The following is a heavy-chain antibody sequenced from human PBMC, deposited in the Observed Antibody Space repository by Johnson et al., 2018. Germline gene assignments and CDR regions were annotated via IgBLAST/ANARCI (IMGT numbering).Heavy chain of an antibody. J-gene: IGHJ4*02. V-gene: IGHV3-23*04. CDR2: ISGGGGST. CDR1: GFTFGDYG. D-gene: IGHD4-17*01. CDR3: AKEFDYGDHFDY. Sequence: VQLVQSGGSVVRPGGSLRLSCAASGFTFGDYGMSWVRQAPGQGLQWVSAISGGGGSTYYADSVKGRFTISRDNSKNTLYLQMNSLRAEDTAVYYGAKEFDYGDHFDYWGQGTLVTVSS.